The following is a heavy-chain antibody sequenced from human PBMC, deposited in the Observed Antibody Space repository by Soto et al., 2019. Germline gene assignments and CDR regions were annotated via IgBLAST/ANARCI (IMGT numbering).Heavy chain of an antibody. CDR1: GGSISSGEYY. Sequence: SETLSLTCTVSGGSISSGEYYWTWIRQPPGKGLEWIGYISYSGSTHYSPSLKSRVSITVDTSKNQFSLNLASVSAEDTAVYYCARTSLSIFGPRNDYYGMGVRGLGTKVTVSS. V-gene: IGHV4-30-4*01. CDR3: ARTSLSIFGPRNDYYGMGV. CDR2: ISYSGST. D-gene: IGHD3-3*01. J-gene: IGHJ6*02.